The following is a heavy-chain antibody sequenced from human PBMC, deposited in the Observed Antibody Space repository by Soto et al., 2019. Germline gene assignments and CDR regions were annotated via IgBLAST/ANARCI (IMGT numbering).Heavy chain of an antibody. Sequence: QVQLQQWGAGLLKPSGTLSLTCAVYGGSFNSFYWSWIRQAPGKGREWIGEINHSGRTNYNPSLKSRVTILVDPSKNQFSLNLTSVTAADTAVYYCAREYSSSYYFDYWGQGTRVTVSS. CDR3: AREYSSSYYFDY. V-gene: IGHV4-34*02. J-gene: IGHJ4*02. D-gene: IGHD6-6*01. CDR1: GGSFNSFY. CDR2: INHSGRT.